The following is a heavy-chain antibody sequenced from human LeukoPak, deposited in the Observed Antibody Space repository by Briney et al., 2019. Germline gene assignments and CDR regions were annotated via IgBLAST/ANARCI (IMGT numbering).Heavy chain of an antibody. D-gene: IGHD3-10*01. V-gene: IGHV4-59*01. CDR3: ARYIFHITMVRGVMNAFDI. CDR2: IYYSGST. J-gene: IGHJ3*02. CDR1: GGSISSYY. Sequence: PSETLSLTCTVSGGSISSYYWSWIRQPPGKGLEWIGYIYYSGSTNYNPSLKSRVTISVDTSKNQFSLKLSSVTAADTAVYYCARYIFHITMVRGVMNAFDIWGQGTMVTVSS.